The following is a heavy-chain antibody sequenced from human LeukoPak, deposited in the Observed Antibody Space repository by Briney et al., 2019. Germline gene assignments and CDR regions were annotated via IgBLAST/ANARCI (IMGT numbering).Heavy chain of an antibody. CDR2: VTGSGSST. Sequence: GGSLRLSCAASGFTFSSFAMSWVRQAPGKGLEWVSTVTGSGSSTYFADSVKGRFTISRDNARNILYLQMNSLRAEDTAVYYCARVYDVLTGGFDHWGQGALVTVSS. D-gene: IGHD3-9*01. V-gene: IGHV3-23*01. J-gene: IGHJ4*02. CDR3: ARVYDVLTGGFDH. CDR1: GFTFSSFA.